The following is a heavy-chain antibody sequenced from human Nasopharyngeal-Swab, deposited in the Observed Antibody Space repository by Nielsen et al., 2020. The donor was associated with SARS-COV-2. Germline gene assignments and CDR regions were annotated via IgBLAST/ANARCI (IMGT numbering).Heavy chain of an antibody. CDR3: ARGLVAGRSYFDY. Sequence: GGSLRLSCVVSGFTFSSYAMNWVRQAPGKGLEWVSDISGSVGYTFYADSVKGRFTISRDNSKNTLYLQMNSLRVEDTAVYYCARGLVAGRSYFDYWGQGTLVTVSS. J-gene: IGHJ4*02. CDR1: GFTFSSYA. D-gene: IGHD6-19*01. CDR2: ISGSVGYT. V-gene: IGHV3-23*01.